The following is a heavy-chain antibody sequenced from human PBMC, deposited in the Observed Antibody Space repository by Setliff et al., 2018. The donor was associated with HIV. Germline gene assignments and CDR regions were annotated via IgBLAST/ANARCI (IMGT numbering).Heavy chain of an antibody. CDR1: GYSISSGYY. J-gene: IGHJ4*02. D-gene: IGHD3-10*01. Sequence: SETLSLTCAVSGYSISSGYYWGWIRQPPGKRLEWIGSIYHSGSTYYNPSLKSRVTISVDTSKNQFSLKLSSVTAADTAVYYCARGVRIRVVTATYFDYWGQGTLVTVSS. CDR2: IYHSGST. CDR3: ARGVRIRVVTATYFDY. V-gene: IGHV4-38-2*01.